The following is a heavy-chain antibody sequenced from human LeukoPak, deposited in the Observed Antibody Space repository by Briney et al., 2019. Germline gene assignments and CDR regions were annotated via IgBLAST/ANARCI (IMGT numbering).Heavy chain of an antibody. J-gene: IGHJ3*02. CDR2: IRSKTYGGTT. V-gene: IGHV3-49*04. D-gene: IGHD4-17*01. Sequence: PGGSLRLSCTDSGFTFGDYAMTWVRQTTGKGLEWVGFIRSKTYGGTTQYAASVKGRFTISRDDSKSIAYLQMNSLKTEDTAVYYCTREGVTYGRNTFDIWGQGTMVTVSS. CDR1: GFTFGDYA. CDR3: TREGVTYGRNTFDI.